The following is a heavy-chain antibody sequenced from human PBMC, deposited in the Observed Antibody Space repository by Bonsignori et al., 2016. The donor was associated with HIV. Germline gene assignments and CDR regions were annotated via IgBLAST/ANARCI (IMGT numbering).Heavy chain of an antibody. J-gene: IGHJ5*02. CDR2: IYSSGST. CDR3: ARGRGIVVAAAESNWFDP. D-gene: IGHD2-2*01. CDR1: GFSINNGYY. Sequence: QVQLQESGPGLVKPSETLSLTCDVSGFSINNGYYWGWIRQAPGKGLEWIGTIYSSGSTYYNPSLKSRISMSVNVSINQFSLNLHSVTATDTAIYYCARGRGIVVAAAESNWFDPWGQGPSSPSPQ. V-gene: IGHV4-38-2*01.